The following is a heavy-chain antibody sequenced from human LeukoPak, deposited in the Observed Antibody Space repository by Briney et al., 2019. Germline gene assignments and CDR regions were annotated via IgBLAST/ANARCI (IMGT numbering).Heavy chain of an antibody. V-gene: IGHV1-2*04. Sequence: GASVKVSCKASGYTFTGYYMHWVRQAPGQGLEWMGWINPNSGGTNYAQKFQGWVTMTRDTSTTTAYMELRSLRSDDTAVYYCARDAYGSGKGYFDYWGQGTLVTVSS. CDR3: ARDAYGSGKGYFDY. CDR2: INPNSGGT. CDR1: GYTFTGYY. D-gene: IGHD3-10*01. J-gene: IGHJ4*02.